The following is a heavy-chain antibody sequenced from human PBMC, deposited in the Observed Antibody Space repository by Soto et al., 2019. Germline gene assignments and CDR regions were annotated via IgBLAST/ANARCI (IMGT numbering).Heavy chain of an antibody. Sequence: GGSLRLSCAASGFTFSSYAMSWVRQAPGKGLEWVSAISGSGGSTYYADSVKGRFTISRDNSKNTLYLQMNSLRAEDTAVYYCAKRSRYCSSTSCQATDPFDYWGQGTLVTVSS. D-gene: IGHD2-2*01. CDR1: GFTFSSYA. CDR2: ISGSGGST. CDR3: AKRSRYCSSTSCQATDPFDY. J-gene: IGHJ4*02. V-gene: IGHV3-23*01.